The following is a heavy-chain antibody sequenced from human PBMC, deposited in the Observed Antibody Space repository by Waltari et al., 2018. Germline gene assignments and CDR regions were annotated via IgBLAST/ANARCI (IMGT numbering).Heavy chain of an antibody. Sequence: QVHLQESGPGLVKPSETLSLTCTVSGGSLSRFYWSWIRQSPGKGLEWIGHIYSSGTTNYNPSLNSRVTISVDTSQNQFSLRLTSVTAADTAIYYCARDGSAATWADYYYMDVWGKGTTVTVSS. V-gene: IGHV4-4*09. D-gene: IGHD2-15*01. CDR3: ARDGSAATWADYYYMDV. J-gene: IGHJ6*03. CDR1: GGSLSRFY. CDR2: IYSSGTT.